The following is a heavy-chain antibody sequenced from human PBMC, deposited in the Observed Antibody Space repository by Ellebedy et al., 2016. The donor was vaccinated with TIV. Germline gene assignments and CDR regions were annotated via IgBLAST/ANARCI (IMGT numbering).Heavy chain of an antibody. V-gene: IGHV4-31*03. CDR1: GGSISSGGYY. CDR3: ARARFLEPFDY. J-gene: IGHJ4*02. CDR2: IYYSGST. D-gene: IGHD1-14*01. Sequence: MPSETLSLTCTVSGGSISSGGYYWSWIRQYPGKGLEWIGYIYYSGSTYYNPSLKSRVTISVDTSKNQFSLKLSFVTAADTAVYYCARARFLEPFDYWGQGALVTVSS.